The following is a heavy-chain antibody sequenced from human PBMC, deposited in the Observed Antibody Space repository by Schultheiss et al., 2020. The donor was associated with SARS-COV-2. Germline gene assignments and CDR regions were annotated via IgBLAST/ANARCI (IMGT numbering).Heavy chain of an antibody. CDR1: GGSISSYY. J-gene: IGHJ5*02. V-gene: IGHV4-59*12. CDR3: ARGTGNNWFDP. Sequence: SQTLSLTCTVSGGSISSYYWSWIRQPPGKGLEWIGYIYYSGSTNYNPSLKSRVTISVDTSKNQFSLKLSSVTAADTAVYYCARGTGNNWFDPWGQGTLVTVSS. CDR2: IYYSGST.